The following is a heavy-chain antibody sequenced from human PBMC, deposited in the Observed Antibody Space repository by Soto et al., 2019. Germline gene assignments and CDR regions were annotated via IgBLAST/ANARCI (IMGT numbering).Heavy chain of an antibody. CDR3: ARCGGTSIWYFDI. D-gene: IGHD2-15*01. J-gene: IGHJ2*01. Sequence: QVQLQQWGAGLLKPSETLSLTCTVYGASFAGYYWTWLRQSPGKGLEWIGEVSHSGIAKYNPSLGSRGSISLDTSNNQFDLDRTSVTAAYTGVYYCARCGGTSIWYFDIWGRGTLVSVSS. CDR2: VSHSGIA. V-gene: IGHV4-34*01. CDR1: GASFAGYY.